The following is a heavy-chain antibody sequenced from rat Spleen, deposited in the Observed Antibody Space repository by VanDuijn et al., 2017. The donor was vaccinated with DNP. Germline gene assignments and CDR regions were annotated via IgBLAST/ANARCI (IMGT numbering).Heavy chain of an antibody. CDR1: GFTFNNYW. CDR3: ATHAYASWG. D-gene: IGHD1-12*01. J-gene: IGHJ2*01. V-gene: IGHV5-31*01. Sequence: EVQLVESGGDLVQPGRSLKLSCKVSGFTFNNYWMAWIRQVPGKGLEWIASIASSGGNTFYLDSVKGRFTISRDNAKSTLSLQMDSRRSEDTATDYCATHAYASWGWGQEVMVTVSS. CDR2: IASSGGNT.